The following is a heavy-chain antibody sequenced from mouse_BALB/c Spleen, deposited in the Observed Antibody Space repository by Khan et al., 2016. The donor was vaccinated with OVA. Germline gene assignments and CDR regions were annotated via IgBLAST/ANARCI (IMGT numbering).Heavy chain of an antibody. Sequence: VQLQQSGAELGKPGASVKLSCTASGFNIQDTYIHWVKQRPEQGLEWIGRLDPSNGNTKYDPKFQGKATITADSSSNTAYLQLSSLTSEDTAVYYCARNDGYYVDYWGQGTTLTVSS. CDR3: ARNDGYYVDY. CDR1: GFNIQDTY. CDR2: LDPSNGNT. D-gene: IGHD2-3*01. V-gene: IGHV14-3*02. J-gene: IGHJ2*01.